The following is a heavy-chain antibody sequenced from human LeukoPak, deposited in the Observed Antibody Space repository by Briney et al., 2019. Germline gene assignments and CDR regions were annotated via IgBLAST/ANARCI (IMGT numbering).Heavy chain of an antibody. Sequence: SETLSLTCTVSGGSLSTYYWSWIRQPPGKGLEWIGYIYYSGSTNYNPSLKRRVTISVDTSKNQFSLKLSSVTAADTAVYYCARLNVFRDYYYSMDVWGQGTTVTVSS. CDR1: GGSLSTYY. D-gene: IGHD2-21*01. V-gene: IGHV4-59*08. J-gene: IGHJ6*02. CDR2: IYYSGST. CDR3: ARLNVFRDYYYSMDV.